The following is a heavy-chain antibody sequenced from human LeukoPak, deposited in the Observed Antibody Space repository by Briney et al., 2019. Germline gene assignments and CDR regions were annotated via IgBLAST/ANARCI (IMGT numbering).Heavy chain of an antibody. CDR3: AGGPCSSTSCYVD. CDR1: GVSFSGYY. Sequence: SETLSLTCAVYGVSFSGYYWSWIRQPPGKGLEWIGEINHSGSTNYNPSLKSRVTISVDTSKNQFSLKLSSVTAADTAVYYCAGGPCSSTSCYVDWGQGTLVTVSS. J-gene: IGHJ1*01. V-gene: IGHV4-34*01. D-gene: IGHD2-2*01. CDR2: INHSGST.